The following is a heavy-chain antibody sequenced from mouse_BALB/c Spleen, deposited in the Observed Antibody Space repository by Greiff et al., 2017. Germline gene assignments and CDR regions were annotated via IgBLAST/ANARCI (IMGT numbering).Heavy chain of an antibody. CDR1: GFNIKDYY. CDR3: DEGIYYAMDD. J-gene: IGHJ4*01. Sequence: VQLQQSGAELVRPGASVKLSCTASGFNIKDYYMHWVKQRPEQGLEWIGWIDPENGDTEYAPKFQGKATMTADTSSNTAYLQLSSLTSEDTAVYYSDEGIYYAMDDWGQGTSVTVSS. V-gene: IGHV14-4*02. CDR2: IDPENGDT.